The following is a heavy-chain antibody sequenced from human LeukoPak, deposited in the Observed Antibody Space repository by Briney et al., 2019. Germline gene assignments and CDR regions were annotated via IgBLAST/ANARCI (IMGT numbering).Heavy chain of an antibody. D-gene: IGHD3-10*01. V-gene: IGHV4-39*01. CDR2: IYYSGST. J-gene: IGHJ5*02. CDR3: ARHIYYGSGSYLESGWFDP. CDR1: GGSISSSSYY. Sequence: PSETLSLTCTVPGGSISSSSYYWGWIRQPPGKGLEWIGSIYYSGSTYYNPSLKSRVTISVDTSKNQFSLKLSSVTAADTAVYYCARHIYYGSGSYLESGWFDPWGQGTLVTVSS.